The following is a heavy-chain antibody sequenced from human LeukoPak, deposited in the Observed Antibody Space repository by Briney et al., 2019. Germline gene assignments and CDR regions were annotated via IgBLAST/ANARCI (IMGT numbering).Heavy chain of an antibody. Sequence: SETLSLTCTVSGDSMSSHYWGWFRQPPGTGLEWIGVVYYSGSTYYTPSLKSRVTISVDTSKNQFSLRLNSVTAADTAVYYCARQRLWADYWGQGTLVTVSS. CDR2: VYYSGST. CDR1: GDSMSSHY. J-gene: IGHJ4*02. V-gene: IGHV4-59*04. CDR3: ARQRLWADY. D-gene: IGHD1-26*01.